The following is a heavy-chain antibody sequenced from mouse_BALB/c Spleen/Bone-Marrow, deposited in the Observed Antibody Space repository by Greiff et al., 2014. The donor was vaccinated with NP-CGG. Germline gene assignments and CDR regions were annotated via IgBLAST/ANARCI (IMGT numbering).Heavy chain of an antibody. V-gene: IGHV3-6*02. CDR3: AALWSEGYYFDY. Sequence: EVQRVESGPGLVKPPQSLSLTCSVTGYSITSSYYWNWIRQFPGNKLEWMGYISYDGINNYNPSLKNRISITRDTSKNQFFLRLNSVTTEDTATYYCAALWSEGYYFDYWGQGATLTVSS. J-gene: IGHJ2*01. CDR2: ISYDGIN. CDR1: GYSITSSYY.